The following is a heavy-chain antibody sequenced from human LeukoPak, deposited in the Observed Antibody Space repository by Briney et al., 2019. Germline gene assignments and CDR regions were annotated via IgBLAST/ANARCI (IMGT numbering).Heavy chain of an antibody. D-gene: IGHD3-10*01. Sequence: PGGSLRLSCAASGFTFNSYSMNWVRQAPGKGLEWVSSISGSNSYIYYADSMKGRFTISRDNAKNSLYLQMNSLRAEDTAFYYCAKGSAQYYFDSWGQGTLVTVSS. CDR2: ISGSNSYI. CDR1: GFTFNSYS. V-gene: IGHV3-21*04. CDR3: AKGSAQYYFDS. J-gene: IGHJ4*02.